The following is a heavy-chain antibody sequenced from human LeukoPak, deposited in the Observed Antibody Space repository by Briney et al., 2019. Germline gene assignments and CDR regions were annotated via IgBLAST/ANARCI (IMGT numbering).Heavy chain of an antibody. J-gene: IGHJ5*02. CDR1: GGSISSSSYY. D-gene: IGHD6-13*01. V-gene: IGHV4-39*07. CDR2: IYYSGST. Sequence: SETLSLTCTVSGGSISSSSYYWGWIRQPPGKGLEWIGSIYYSGSTYYNPSLKSRVTISVDTSKNQFSLKLSSVTAADTAVYYCVRDYIVEGSSSWYSRGWNWFDPWGQGTLVTVSS. CDR3: VRDYIVEGSSSWYSRGWNWFDP.